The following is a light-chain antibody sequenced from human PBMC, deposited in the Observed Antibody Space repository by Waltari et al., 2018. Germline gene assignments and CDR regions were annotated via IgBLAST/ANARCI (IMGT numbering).Light chain of an antibody. J-gene: IGLJ3*02. CDR2: NNN. CDR3: AAWDGRLDAWV. Sequence: QSVLTQPPSASGTPGQRVTISCSGSSSHIGPITVNWYQHLPGTAPKLLIYNNNQGPSGVPDRFSGSKSGTSASLAISGLQSEDEADYYCAAWDGRLDAWVFGGGTKLTVL. CDR1: SSHIGPIT. V-gene: IGLV1-44*01.